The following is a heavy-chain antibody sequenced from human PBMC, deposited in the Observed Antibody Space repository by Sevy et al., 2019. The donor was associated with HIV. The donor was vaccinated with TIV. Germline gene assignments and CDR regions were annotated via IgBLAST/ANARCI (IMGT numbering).Heavy chain of an antibody. D-gene: IGHD1-20*01. V-gene: IGHV3-23*01. J-gene: IGHJ4*02. CDR3: AKNLRGKYLEGYFDY. CDR2: IGSGGTT. Sequence: GGSLRRSCTASGFTFNTYAMSWVRRAPGKGLEWVSAIGSGGTTYYVDSVKGRFTISRDNSKTTLYLQMNSLRVDDTAVYYCAKNLRGKYLEGYFDYWGQGILVTVSS. CDR1: GFTFNTYA.